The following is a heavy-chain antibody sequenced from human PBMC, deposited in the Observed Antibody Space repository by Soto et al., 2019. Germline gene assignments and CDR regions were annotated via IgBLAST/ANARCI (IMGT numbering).Heavy chain of an antibody. D-gene: IGHD3-10*01. Sequence: GGSLRLSCAASGFTFDDYAMHWVRQAPGKGLEWVSGISWNSGSIGYADSVKGRFTISRDNAKNSLYLQMNSLRAEDTALYYCAKDMGPDRAGWGGAFDIWGQGTMVTVSS. V-gene: IGHV3-9*01. CDR3: AKDMGPDRAGWGGAFDI. J-gene: IGHJ3*02. CDR2: ISWNSGSI. CDR1: GFTFDDYA.